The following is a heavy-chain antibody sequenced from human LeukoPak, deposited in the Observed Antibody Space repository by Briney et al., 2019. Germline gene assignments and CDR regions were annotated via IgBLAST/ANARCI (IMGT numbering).Heavy chain of an antibody. CDR2: ITRDGSST. J-gene: IGHJ4*02. D-gene: IGHD3-16*01. CDR1: GFTFSSYW. CDR3: SSGRYYVFDY. V-gene: IGHV3-74*01. Sequence: GGSLRLSCAASGFTFSSYWMHWVRQAPGKGLVGVSGITRDGSSTIYADSVKGRFTISRDNAKNTLYLQMNSLRAEDTALYFCSSGRYYVFDYWGQGTLVTVSS.